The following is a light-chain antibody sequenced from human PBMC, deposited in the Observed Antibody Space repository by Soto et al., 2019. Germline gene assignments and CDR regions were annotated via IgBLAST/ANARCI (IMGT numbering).Light chain of an antibody. Sequence: ETVLTQSPGTLSLSPGERATLSCRASQSVSSSCLAWYQQKPGQAPRLLLYGASSRATGIPDRFSGSGSGTDFTLTIRRLEPEDFAVYYCLLYGSSPEYTFGQGTKLEI. CDR2: GAS. V-gene: IGKV3-20*01. CDR3: LLYGSSPEYT. J-gene: IGKJ2*01. CDR1: QSVSSSC.